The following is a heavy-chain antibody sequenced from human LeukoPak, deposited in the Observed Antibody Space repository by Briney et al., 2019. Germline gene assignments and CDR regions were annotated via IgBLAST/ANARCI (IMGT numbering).Heavy chain of an antibody. V-gene: IGHV3-33*01. CDR1: GFNFSSHG. Sequence: QSGGSLRLSCATSGFNFSSHGIHWVRQSPGKGLEWVAVIWYDGVNKYYGDSVKGRFTISRDNSKNTVYLQMNSLRAEDTAVYYCARRAGRYCSSTSCFDLDHWGQGTLVTVSS. J-gene: IGHJ4*02. CDR2: IWYDGVNK. D-gene: IGHD2-2*01. CDR3: ARRAGRYCSSTSCFDLDH.